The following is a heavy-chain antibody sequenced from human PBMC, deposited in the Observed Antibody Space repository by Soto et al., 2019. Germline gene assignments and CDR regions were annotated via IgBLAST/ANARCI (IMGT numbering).Heavy chain of an antibody. CDR2: IIPIFGTA. D-gene: IGHD3-22*01. J-gene: IGHJ4*02. Sequence: SVKVSCKASGGTFSSYAISWVRQAPGQGLEWMGGIIPIFGTANYAQKFQGRVTITADESTSTAYMELSSLRSEDTAVYYCASSPALGVYDSSGYYIPPMFDYWGQGTLVTVSS. CDR1: GGTFSSYA. V-gene: IGHV1-69*13. CDR3: ASSPALGVYDSSGYYIPPMFDY.